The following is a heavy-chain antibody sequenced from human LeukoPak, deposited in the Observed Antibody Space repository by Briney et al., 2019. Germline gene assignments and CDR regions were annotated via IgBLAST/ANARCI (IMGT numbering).Heavy chain of an antibody. CDR2: IYYSGST. Sequence: SETLSLTCTVSGGSISSSSYYWGWIRQPPGKGLEWIGSIYYSGSTYYNPSLKSRVTISVDTSKNQFSLKLSSVTAADTAVYYCARGQYGSGSYSLKYYFDYWGQGTLVTVSS. CDR1: GGSISSSSYY. V-gene: IGHV4-39*07. CDR3: ARGQYGSGSYSLKYYFDY. D-gene: IGHD3-10*01. J-gene: IGHJ4*02.